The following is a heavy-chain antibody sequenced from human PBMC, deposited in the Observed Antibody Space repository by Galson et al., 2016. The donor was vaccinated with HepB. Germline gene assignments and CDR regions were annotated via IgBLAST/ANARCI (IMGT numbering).Heavy chain of an antibody. CDR1: GFTFSGYK. D-gene: IGHD3-22*01. V-gene: IGHV3-48*02. Sequence: SLRLSCAASGFTFSGYKMNWVRQAPGKALEWVSYISTTSSAIYYADSVKGRFTISRDTAKNSLYLQMNSLRDEDTAVYYCARVDEGYYYLIDYWGQGILVTVSS. CDR2: ISTTSSAI. CDR3: ARVDEGYYYLIDY. J-gene: IGHJ4*02.